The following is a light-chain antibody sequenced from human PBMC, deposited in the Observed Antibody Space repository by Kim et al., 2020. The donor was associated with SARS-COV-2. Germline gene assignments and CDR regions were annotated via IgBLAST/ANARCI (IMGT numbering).Light chain of an antibody. CDR2: DAS. CDR3: QQRSNWPPI. CDR1: QSLDTY. V-gene: IGKV3-11*01. J-gene: IGKJ3*01. Sequence: PGERATLSCRASQSLDTYLVWYQQKPGQAPRLLIYDASNRAPGIPARFSGSGSGTDFTLSINGLEPEDFAVYYCQQRSNWPPIFGPGTKVDSK.